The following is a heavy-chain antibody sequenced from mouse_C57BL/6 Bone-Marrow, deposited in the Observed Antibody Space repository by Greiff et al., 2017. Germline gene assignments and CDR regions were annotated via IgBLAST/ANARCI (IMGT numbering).Heavy chain of an antibody. V-gene: IGHV2-2*01. J-gene: IGHJ3*01. CDR1: GFSFTSYG. Sequence: QVQLQQSGPGLVQPSQSLSITCTVSGFSFTSYGVHWVRQSPGKGLEWLGVVWSGGSTDYNAAFISRLSISKNNSKSQVFFKMNRLQADDTAIYYCASSIFAYWGQGTLVTVSA. CDR2: VWSGGST. CDR3: ASSIFAY.